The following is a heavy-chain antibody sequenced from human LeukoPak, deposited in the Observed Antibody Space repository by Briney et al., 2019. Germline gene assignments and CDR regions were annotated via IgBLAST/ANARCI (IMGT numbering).Heavy chain of an antibody. Sequence: SQTLSLTCAISGDSVSSNSAAWNWIRQSPSRGLEWLGRTYYRSKWYNDYAVSVKSRITINPDTSKNQFSLKLSSVTAADTAVYYCARGLLYSYGPVLTLWGQGTMVTVSS. V-gene: IGHV6-1*01. J-gene: IGHJ3*01. CDR2: TYYRSKWYN. D-gene: IGHD5-18*01. CDR1: GDSVSSNSAA. CDR3: ARGLLYSYGPVLTL.